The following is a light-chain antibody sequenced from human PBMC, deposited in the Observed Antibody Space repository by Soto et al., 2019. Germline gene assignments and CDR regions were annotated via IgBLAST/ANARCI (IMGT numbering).Light chain of an antibody. CDR2: KAS. J-gene: IGKJ4*01. CDR1: QSISSW. Sequence: DLPITQSPSTLSASVGARVTITCRASQSISSWLAWYQQKPGKAPKLLIYKASSLESGVPSRFSGSGSGTEGTITITGLQPDDGETDDGQQYKSSPLTFGGGTKVDIK. CDR3: QQYKSSPLT. V-gene: IGKV1-5*03.